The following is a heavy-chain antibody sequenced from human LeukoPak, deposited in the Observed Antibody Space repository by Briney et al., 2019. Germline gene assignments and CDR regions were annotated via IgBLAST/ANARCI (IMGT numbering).Heavy chain of an antibody. CDR3: ARGDSGYDPFDY. J-gene: IGHJ4*02. D-gene: IGHD5-12*01. V-gene: IGHV4-34*01. CDR1: GGSFSGYY. CDR2: INHSGST. Sequence: PSETLSLTCAVYGGSFSGYYWSWIRQPPGKGLERIGEINHSGSTNYNPSLKSRVTISVDTSKNQFSLKLSSVTAADTAVYYCARGDSGYDPFDYWGQGTLVTVSS.